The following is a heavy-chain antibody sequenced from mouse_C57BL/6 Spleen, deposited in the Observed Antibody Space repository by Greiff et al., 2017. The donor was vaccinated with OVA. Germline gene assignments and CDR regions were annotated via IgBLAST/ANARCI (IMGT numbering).Heavy chain of an antibody. CDR2: IDPETGGT. V-gene: IGHV1-15*01. CDR3: TRGPHKDWYFDV. Sequence: VQLQQSGAELVRPGASVTLSCKASGYTFTDYEMHWVKQTPVHGLEWIGAIDPETGGTAYNQKFKGKAILTADKSSSTAYMELRSLTSEDSAVYYCTRGPHKDWYFDVWGTGTTVTVSS. J-gene: IGHJ1*03. CDR1: GYTFTDYE.